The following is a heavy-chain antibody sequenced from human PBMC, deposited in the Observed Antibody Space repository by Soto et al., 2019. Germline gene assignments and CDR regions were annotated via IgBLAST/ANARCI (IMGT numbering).Heavy chain of an antibody. D-gene: IGHD1-26*01. J-gene: IGHJ4*02. Sequence: QVQLVQSGAEVKKPGSAVKVSCKASGGTFSSYSINWVRQAPGQGLEWMGEIIPIFGTANYAQKCQGRVTITADESTSTAYMELSSLRSEDTAVYYCARDGGRHCGGIDYWGQGTLVTVSS. V-gene: IGHV1-69*01. CDR2: IIPIFGTA. CDR1: GGTFSSYS. CDR3: ARDGGRHCGGIDY.